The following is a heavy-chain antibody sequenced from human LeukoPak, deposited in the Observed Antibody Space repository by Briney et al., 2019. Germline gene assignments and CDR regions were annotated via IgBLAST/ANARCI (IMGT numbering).Heavy chain of an antibody. Sequence: SETLSLTCTVSGGSISSSSYYWGWIRQPPGKGLEWIGSIYYSGSTYCNPSLKSRVTISVDTSKNQFSLKVSSVTAADTAVYYCATGNYYYFDYWGQGALVTVSS. V-gene: IGHV4-39*07. CDR1: GGSISSSSYY. D-gene: IGHD1-7*01. CDR2: IYYSGST. CDR3: ATGNYYYFDY. J-gene: IGHJ4*02.